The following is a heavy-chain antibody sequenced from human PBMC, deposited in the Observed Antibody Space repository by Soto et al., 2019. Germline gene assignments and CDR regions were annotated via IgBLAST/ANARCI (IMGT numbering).Heavy chain of an antibody. CDR1: GFTFSSYG. Sequence: GGSLRLSCAASGFTFSSYGMHWVRQAPGKGLEWVAVISYDGSNKYYADSVKGRFTISRDNSKNTLYLQMNSLRAEDTAGYYWARPPPNYSSSSKKRGWFDPWGQGPLVTVSS. D-gene: IGHD6-6*01. V-gene: IGHV3-30*03. CDR3: ARPPPNYSSSSKKRGWFDP. J-gene: IGHJ5*02. CDR2: ISYDGSNK.